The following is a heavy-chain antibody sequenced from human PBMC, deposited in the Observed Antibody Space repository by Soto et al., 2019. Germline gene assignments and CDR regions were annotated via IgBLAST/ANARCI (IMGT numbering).Heavy chain of an antibody. Sequence: ASVKVSCKASGYNFTSYDINWVRQATGQGLEWMAWMNPNSGNTGYAQKFQGRVTVTRNTSISTAYMELSSLRSEDTAVYYCARPYNGSGSYYHNWLDPWGQGTLVTVSS. D-gene: IGHD3-10*01. V-gene: IGHV1-8*01. CDR3: ARPYNGSGSYYHNWLDP. J-gene: IGHJ5*02. CDR2: MNPNSGNT. CDR1: GYNFTSYD.